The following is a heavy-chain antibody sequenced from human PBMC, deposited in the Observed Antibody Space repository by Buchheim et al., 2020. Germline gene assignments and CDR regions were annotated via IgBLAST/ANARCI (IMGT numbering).Heavy chain of an antibody. J-gene: IGHJ4*02. D-gene: IGHD6-13*01. Sequence: QVQLVESGGGVVQPGRSLRLSCAASGFTFSSYGMHWVRQAPGKGLEWVAVIWYDGSNKYYADSVQGRFTISRDNSKNTPYLQMNSLRAEDTAVYYCARDFIAAAGPFDYWGQGTL. CDR1: GFTFSSYG. V-gene: IGHV3-33*01. CDR3: ARDFIAAAGPFDY. CDR2: IWYDGSNK.